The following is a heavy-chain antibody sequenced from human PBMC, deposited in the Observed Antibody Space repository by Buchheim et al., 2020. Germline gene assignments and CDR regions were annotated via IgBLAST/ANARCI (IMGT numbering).Heavy chain of an antibody. V-gene: IGHV3-23*01. D-gene: IGHD2-2*01. J-gene: IGHJ6*03. CDR2: ISGSGGST. Sequence: EVQLLESGGGLVQPGKSLRLSCAASGFPFSSYGMSWVRQAPGKGLEWVSGISGSGGSTYYADSVKGRFTISRDNSKNTLYLQMNSLRAEDTAIYYCAKDLGYCSSASCSRMGYFYYYYMDVWGRGTT. CDR1: GFPFSSYG. CDR3: AKDLGYCSSASCSRMGYFYYYYMDV.